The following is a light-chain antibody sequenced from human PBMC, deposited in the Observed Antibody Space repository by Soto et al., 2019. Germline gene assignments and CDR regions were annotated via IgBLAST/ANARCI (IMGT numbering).Light chain of an antibody. CDR1: QAVSSN. CDR2: AAS. V-gene: IGKV3-15*01. J-gene: IGKJ3*01. CDR3: QHYNNWPFT. Sequence: EIVMTQSPATLSVSPGERATLSCRASQAVSSNLAWYQQKPGQAPRLLIYAASTRAAGIPDRFSGSGSGTGFTLTITSLQSHDLAVYDCQHYNNWPFTFGPGNKVD.